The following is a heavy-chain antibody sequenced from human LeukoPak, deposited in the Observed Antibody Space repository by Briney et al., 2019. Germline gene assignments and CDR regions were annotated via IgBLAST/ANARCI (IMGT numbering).Heavy chain of an antibody. V-gene: IGHV3-48*01. CDR1: GFTFSSYS. CDR3: ARDSIVNHYMDV. CDR2: ISSSSSTI. J-gene: IGHJ6*03. Sequence: GGSLRLSCAAPGFTFSSYSMNWVRQAPGKGLEWVSYISSSSSTIYYADSVKGRFTISRDNAKNSLYLQMNSLRAEDTAVYYCARDSIVNHYMDVWGKGTTVTVSS. D-gene: IGHD3-16*02.